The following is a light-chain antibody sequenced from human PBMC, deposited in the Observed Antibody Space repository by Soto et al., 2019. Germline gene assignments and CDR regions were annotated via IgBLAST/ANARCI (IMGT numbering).Light chain of an antibody. CDR3: QQYGSSWT. CDR2: GVS. J-gene: IGKJ1*01. V-gene: IGKV3-20*01. CDR1: QSVSSSY. Sequence: ESVLTQSPGTLSLSPGERATLSCRASQSVSSSYLAWYQQKPGQAPRLLIYGVSSRATGIPDRCSGGGSGTDFTLTISRVEPEDFAVYYCQQYGSSWTFGQGTKVEIK.